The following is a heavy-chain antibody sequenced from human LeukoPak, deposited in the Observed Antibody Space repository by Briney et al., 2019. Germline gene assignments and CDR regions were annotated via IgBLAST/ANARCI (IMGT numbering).Heavy chain of an antibody. CDR2: ISGSGGST. CDR3: ATDCTNGVCYSYGIECYDSSGYPS. J-gene: IGHJ4*02. D-gene: IGHD2-8*01. V-gene: IGHV3-23*01. CDR1: GFTFSSYA. Sequence: PGGSLRLSCAASGFTFSSYAMSWVRQAPGKGLEWVSAISGSGGSTYYADSVKGRFTISRDNSKNTLYLQMNSLRAEDTAVYYCATDCTNGVCYSYGIECYDSSGYPSWGQGTLVTVSS.